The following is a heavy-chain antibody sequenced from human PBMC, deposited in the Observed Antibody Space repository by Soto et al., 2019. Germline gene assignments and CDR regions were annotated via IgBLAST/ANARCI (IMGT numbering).Heavy chain of an antibody. V-gene: IGHV1-18*01. J-gene: IGHJ5*02. CDR3: AREAFGVQASWFDP. D-gene: IGHD3-10*01. CDR1: GYIFTTSS. Sequence: QIQLVQSGSAVRMPAASVKGTCKASGYIFTTSSITWVRQAPGQGLEWMGWVSASNGKTNYAQKFEDRVTMTTDTSTTPAYMELRSLRSDDTAVYYWAREAFGVQASWFDPWGQGTLVTVSS. CDR2: VSASNGKT.